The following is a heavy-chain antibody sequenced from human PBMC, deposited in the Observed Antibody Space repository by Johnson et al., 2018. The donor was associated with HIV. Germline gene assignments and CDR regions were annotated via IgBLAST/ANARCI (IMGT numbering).Heavy chain of an antibody. CDR3: ARGCSGGSCLGYI. Sequence: QVQLVESGGGLFKPGGSLRLSCAASGFTFSDFYMSWIRQAPGKGPEWLSYISSSGSTKYYVESVKGRFTISRDNAKNTLFLQMNSLRAEDTAVYYCARGCSGGSCLGYIWGQGTMVTVSS. V-gene: IGHV3-11*04. J-gene: IGHJ3*02. D-gene: IGHD2-15*01. CDR2: ISSSGSTK. CDR1: GFTFSDFY.